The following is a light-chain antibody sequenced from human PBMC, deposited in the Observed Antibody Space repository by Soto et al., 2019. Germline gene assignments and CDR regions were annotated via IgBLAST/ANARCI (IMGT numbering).Light chain of an antibody. V-gene: IGLV2-11*01. Sequence: QSVLTQPRSVSGSPGQSVTISCTGTSSDVGGYDYVSWCQQHPGKAPKLLIYDVTRRPSGVPDRFSGSKSGNTASLTISGLQAEDEADYYCCSYAGAYTWMFGGETKLTVL. CDR1: SSDVGGYDY. J-gene: IGLJ3*02. CDR2: DVT. CDR3: CSYAGAYTWM.